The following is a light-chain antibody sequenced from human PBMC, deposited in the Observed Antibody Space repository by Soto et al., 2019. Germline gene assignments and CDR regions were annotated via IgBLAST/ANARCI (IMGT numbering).Light chain of an antibody. CDR3: QQQGT. CDR2: AAS. CDR1: EFLSSSY. V-gene: IGKV3-20*01. Sequence: EIVLTQSPGTLSLSPGERPPLSCRASEFLSSSYLVWYRQKPGQAPRLLIYAASRRATGIPDRFSGSGSATEYTLTINTLEPEDFAVYSCQQQGTFGQGTRLEIK. J-gene: IGKJ2*01.